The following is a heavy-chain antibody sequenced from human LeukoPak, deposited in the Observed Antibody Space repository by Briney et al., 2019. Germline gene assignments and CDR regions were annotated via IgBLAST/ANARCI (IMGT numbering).Heavy chain of an antibody. CDR3: ARLGITMVRGVN. J-gene: IGHJ4*02. D-gene: IGHD3-10*01. Sequence: SETLPLTCTVSGGSISSSSYYWGWIRQPPGKGLEWIGSIYYSGSTYYNPSLKSRVTISVDTSKNQFSLKLSSVTAADTAVYYCARLGITMVRGVNWGQGTLVTVSS. CDR2: IYYSGST. CDR1: GGSISSSSYY. V-gene: IGHV4-39*01.